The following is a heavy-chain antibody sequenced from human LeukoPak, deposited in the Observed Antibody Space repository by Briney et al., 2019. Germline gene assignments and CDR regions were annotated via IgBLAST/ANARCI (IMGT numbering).Heavy chain of an antibody. CDR2: IYSDGST. CDR3: ARDQRSESYYPWGWFDP. Sequence: GGSLRLXCAASGFTFDDYGMSWVRQAPGKGLEWVSVIYSDGSTYYTDSVKGRFTISRDNSKNTLYLQMNSLRPEDTAVYYCARDQRSESYYPWGWFDPWGQGTLVTASS. CDR1: GFTFDDYG. V-gene: IGHV3-66*01. D-gene: IGHD1-26*01. J-gene: IGHJ5*02.